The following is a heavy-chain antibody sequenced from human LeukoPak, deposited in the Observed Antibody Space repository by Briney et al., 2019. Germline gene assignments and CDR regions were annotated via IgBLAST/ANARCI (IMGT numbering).Heavy chain of an antibody. J-gene: IGHJ4*02. CDR2: INHSGST. CDR3: ARGSSGFWSGYFYY. V-gene: IGHV4-34*01. D-gene: IGHD3-3*01. Sequence: SETLSLTCAVHGGSFSGYYWSWIRQPPGKGLEWIGEINHSGSTNYNPSLKSRVTISVDTSKNQFSLKLSSVTAADTAVYYCARGSSGFWSGYFYYWGQGTLVTVSS. CDR1: GGSFSGYY.